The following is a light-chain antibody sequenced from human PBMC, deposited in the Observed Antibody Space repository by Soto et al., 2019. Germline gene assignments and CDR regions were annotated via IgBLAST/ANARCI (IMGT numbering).Light chain of an antibody. Sequence: DIVMTQSPATLSVSPGERATLSCRASQSVSTYLAWYQQKPGQAPRLLMYDASTRAAGTPVRFSGSGSGTEFTLTISSLQSEDFGVYYCQQTKDWPATFGQGTKVEIK. J-gene: IGKJ1*01. CDR2: DAS. V-gene: IGKV3-15*01. CDR1: QSVSTY. CDR3: QQTKDWPAT.